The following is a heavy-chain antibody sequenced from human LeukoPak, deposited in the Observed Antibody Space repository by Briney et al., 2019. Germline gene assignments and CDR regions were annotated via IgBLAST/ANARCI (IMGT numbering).Heavy chain of an antibody. CDR3: ARGRGYGSGSYYTPHYYYGMDV. J-gene: IGHJ6*02. D-gene: IGHD3-10*01. Sequence: PLETLSLTCAVYGGSLSGYYWSWIRQPPGKGLEWIGEINHSGSTNYNPSLKSRVTISVDTSKNQFSLKLSSVTAADTAVYYCARGRGYGSGSYYTPHYYYGMDVWGQGTTVTVSS. CDR2: INHSGST. V-gene: IGHV4-34*01. CDR1: GGSLSGYY.